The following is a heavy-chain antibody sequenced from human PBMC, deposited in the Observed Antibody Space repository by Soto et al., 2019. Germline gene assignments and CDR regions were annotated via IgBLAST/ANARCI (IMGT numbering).Heavy chain of an antibody. D-gene: IGHD1-1*01. CDR2: MPYDGSNK. CDR1: GFTFSRYD. J-gene: IGHJ4*02. V-gene: IGHV3-30*03. Sequence: GGSLRLSCAASGFTFSRYDMHWVRQAPGKGLQWVAVMPYDGSNKYYADSVKGRFTISRDNSKNTLYLQINSLSPEDTAVYYCSRVERRETSPFDLCGQGTLVTVSS. CDR3: SRVERRETSPFDL.